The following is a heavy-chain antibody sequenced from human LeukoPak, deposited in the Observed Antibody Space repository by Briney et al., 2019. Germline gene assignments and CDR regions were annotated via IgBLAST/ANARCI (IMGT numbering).Heavy chain of an antibody. Sequence: PGGSLRLSCAASGFTFSSYGMHWVRQAPGKGLEWVSGISGSGGSTYYADSVKGRFTISRDNSKNTLYLQMNSLRAEDTALYNCAKVGATTVVTFYFDYWGQGTLVTVSS. CDR2: ISGSGGST. J-gene: IGHJ4*02. CDR1: GFTFSSYG. CDR3: AKVGATTVVTFYFDY. V-gene: IGHV3-23*01. D-gene: IGHD4-23*01.